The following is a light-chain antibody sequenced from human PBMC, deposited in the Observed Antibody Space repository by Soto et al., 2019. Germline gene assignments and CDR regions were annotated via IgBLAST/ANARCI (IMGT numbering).Light chain of an antibody. V-gene: IGKV3-20*01. CDR3: QQYGTSPGT. CDR1: QRVRSTY. Sequence: ELVLTQSPGTLSLSPGERATLSCRASQRVRSTYLAWYQQKPGQAPRLLIYGASSRATGIPDRLSGSGSGTDFTLTITRLEPEDFAVFYCQQYGTSPGTFGQGTKLEIK. J-gene: IGKJ2*01. CDR2: GAS.